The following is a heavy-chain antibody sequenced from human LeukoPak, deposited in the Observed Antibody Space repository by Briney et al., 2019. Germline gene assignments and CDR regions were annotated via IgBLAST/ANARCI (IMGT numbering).Heavy chain of an antibody. CDR3: ARDKGIYGGNWFDP. CDR1: GYTFTGYY. J-gene: IGHJ5*02. V-gene: IGHV1-2*02. Sequence: WASVKVSCKASGYTFTGYYMHWVRQAPGQGLEWMGWINPNSGGTNYAQKFQGRVTMTRDTSISTAYMELSRLRSDDTAVYYCARDKGIYGGNWFDPWGQGTLVTVSS. CDR2: INPNSGGT. D-gene: IGHD4-23*01.